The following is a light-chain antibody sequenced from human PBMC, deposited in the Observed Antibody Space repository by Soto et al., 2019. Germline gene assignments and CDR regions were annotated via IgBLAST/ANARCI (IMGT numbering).Light chain of an antibody. CDR2: AAS. J-gene: IGKJ4*01. CDR3: QHNYISPLT. Sequence: DIQMTQSPSSLSASVGDRVTITCRASQSISSYLNWYQQQPGKAPKLPIYAASSLQSGVPSRFSGSGSGTDFTLTISSLQPYYFATYSSQHNYISPLTFGGGTKV. CDR1: QSISSY. V-gene: IGKV1-39*01.